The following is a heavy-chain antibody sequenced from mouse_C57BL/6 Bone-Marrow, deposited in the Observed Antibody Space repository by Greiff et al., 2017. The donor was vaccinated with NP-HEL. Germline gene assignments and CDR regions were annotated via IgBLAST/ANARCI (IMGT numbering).Heavy chain of an antibody. CDR1: GFTFSSYA. D-gene: IGHD2-4*01. CDR3: ASADGGSGTMSTTGYWYFDV. CDR2: ISDGGSYT. V-gene: IGHV5-4*03. Sequence: DVMLVESGGGLVKPGGSLKLSCAASGFTFSSYAMSWVRQTPEKRLEWVATISDGGSYTYYPDNVKGRFTISRDNAKNNLYLQMSHLKSEDTAMYYCASADGGSGTMSTTGYWYFDVWGTGTTVTVSS. J-gene: IGHJ1*03.